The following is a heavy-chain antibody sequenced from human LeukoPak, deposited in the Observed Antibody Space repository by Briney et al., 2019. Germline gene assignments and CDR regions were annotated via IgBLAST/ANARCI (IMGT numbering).Heavy chain of an antibody. CDR1: GFTFSSYS. CDR3: ARDGEPLVVVSGYYHGMDV. V-gene: IGHV3-48*02. D-gene: IGHD3-22*01. J-gene: IGHJ6*02. CDR2: ISSSSSTI. Sequence: GRSLRLSCAASGFTFSSYSMNWVRQAPGKGLEWVSYISSSSSTIYYADSVKGRFTISRDNAKNSLYLQMNSLRDEDTAVYYCARDGEPLVVVSGYYHGMDVWGQGTTVTVSS.